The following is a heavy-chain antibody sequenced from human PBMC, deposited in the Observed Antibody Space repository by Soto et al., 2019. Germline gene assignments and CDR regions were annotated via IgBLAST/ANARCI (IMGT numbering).Heavy chain of an antibody. J-gene: IGHJ4*02. D-gene: IGHD6-19*01. CDR2: ISYDGSNK. CDR1: GFTFSSYA. CDR3: ARDPSGKQWLVHYFDY. V-gene: IGHV3-30*01. Sequence: GGSLRLSCAASGFTFSSYAMHWVRQAPGKGLEWVAVISYDGSNKYYADSVKGRFTISRDNSNNTLYLQMNSLRAEDTAVYYCARDPSGKQWLVHYFDYWGQGTLVTVSS.